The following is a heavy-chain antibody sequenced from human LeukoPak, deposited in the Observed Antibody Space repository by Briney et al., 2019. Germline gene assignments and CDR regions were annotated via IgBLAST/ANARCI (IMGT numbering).Heavy chain of an antibody. D-gene: IGHD3-9*01. J-gene: IGHJ4*02. CDR1: GFTFSSYA. CDR3: ARANDILTGSFDY. V-gene: IGHV3-30*04. CDR2: ISYDGSNK. Sequence: GGSLRLSCAASGFTFSSYAMHWVRQAPGKGLEWVAVISYDGSNKYYADSAKGRFTISRDNSKNTLYLQMNSLRAEDTAVYYCARANDILTGSFDYWGQGTLVTVSS.